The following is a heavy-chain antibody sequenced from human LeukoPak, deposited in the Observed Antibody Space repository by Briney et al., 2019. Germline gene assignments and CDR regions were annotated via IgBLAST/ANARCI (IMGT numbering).Heavy chain of an antibody. Sequence: ASVKVSCKASGYTFTSYGITWVRQAPGQGLEWMGWVSAYNGNTNYAQKLQGRVTMTTDTSTTTAYMELRSLRSDDTAVYYCARVPNWVCPSVSDYWGQGTLVTVSS. D-gene: IGHD7-27*01. CDR3: ARVPNWVCPSVSDY. V-gene: IGHV1-18*04. CDR2: VSAYNGNT. J-gene: IGHJ4*02. CDR1: GYTFTSYG.